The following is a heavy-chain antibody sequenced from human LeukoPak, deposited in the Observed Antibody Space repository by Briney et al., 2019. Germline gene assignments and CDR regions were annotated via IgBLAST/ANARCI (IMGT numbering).Heavy chain of an antibody. Sequence: GGSLRLSCAASGFTLDDYAMHRVRQAPGKGLEWVSLISGDGGSTYYADSVKGRFTISRDNSKNSLYLQMNSLRTEDTALYYCAKEVLGQSGSYGNYFDYWGQGTLVTVSS. CDR3: AKEVLGQSGSYGNYFDY. D-gene: IGHD1-26*01. J-gene: IGHJ4*02. V-gene: IGHV3-43*02. CDR1: GFTLDDYA. CDR2: ISGDGGST.